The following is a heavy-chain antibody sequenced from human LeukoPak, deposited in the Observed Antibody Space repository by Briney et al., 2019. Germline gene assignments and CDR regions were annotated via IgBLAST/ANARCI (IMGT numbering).Heavy chain of an antibody. Sequence: GSSLRLSCAASGFSFFNYPMHWVRQAPNKGLEWVAVISIDGSNKYYADSVKGRFAVSRDTSKNTISLQMISLTTEDTAIYYCARGSGFGERTGGAFDVWGHGTLVTVSS. CDR1: GFSFFNYP. J-gene: IGHJ3*01. D-gene: IGHD3-10*01. CDR3: ARGSGFGERTGGAFDV. V-gene: IGHV3-30*09. CDR2: ISIDGSNK.